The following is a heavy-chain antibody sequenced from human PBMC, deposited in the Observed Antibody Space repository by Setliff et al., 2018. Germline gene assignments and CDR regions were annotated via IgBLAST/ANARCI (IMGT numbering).Heavy chain of an antibody. J-gene: IGHJ3*02. CDR1: EYTFSDYW. Sequence: GESLKISCKASEYTFSDYWIGWVRQTPGKGLEWMGVVYCGDSDTRYSPSFQGQVTMSADRSIRSAYLQWNNLKASDSAMYYCATTRLASRWYVVDGFDIWGQGTLVTVSS. D-gene: IGHD6-13*01. CDR2: VYCGDSDT. CDR3: ATTRLASRWYVVDGFDI. V-gene: IGHV5-51*01.